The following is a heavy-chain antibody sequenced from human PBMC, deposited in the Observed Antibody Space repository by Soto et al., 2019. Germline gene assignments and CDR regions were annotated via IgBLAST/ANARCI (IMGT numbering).Heavy chain of an antibody. D-gene: IGHD1-26*01. CDR2: VTDSGGKT. V-gene: IGHV3-23*01. CDR1: GFTFTTYA. J-gene: IGHJ4*02. CDR3: AKGFIVAATTPEFDY. Sequence: GGSLRLSCAASGFTFTTYAMSWVRQAPGKGLEWVSGVTDSGGKTYYADPVKGRFTISRDNSKNTLYLQMNSLRAEDTAVYYCAKGFIVAATTPEFDYWGQGTLVTVSS.